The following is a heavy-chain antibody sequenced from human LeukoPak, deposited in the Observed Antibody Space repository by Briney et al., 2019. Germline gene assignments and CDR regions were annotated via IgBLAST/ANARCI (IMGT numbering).Heavy chain of an antibody. V-gene: IGHV4-34*01. CDR3: EREYCSSTSCYTNWFDP. Sequence: SETLSLTCAVYGGSFSGYYWSWIRQPPGKGLEWIGEINHSGSTNYNPSLKSRVTISVDTSKNQFSLRLSSVTAADTAVYYCEREYCSSTSCYTNWFDPWGQGTLVTVSS. D-gene: IGHD2-2*02. CDR2: INHSGST. J-gene: IGHJ5*02. CDR1: GGSFSGYY.